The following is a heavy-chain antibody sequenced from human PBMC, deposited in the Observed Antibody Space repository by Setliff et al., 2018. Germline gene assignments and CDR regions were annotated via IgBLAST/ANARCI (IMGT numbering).Heavy chain of an antibody. CDR3: ARGGLHFWSGYYFS. V-gene: IGHV1-69*13. CDR1: GDTFSTNV. D-gene: IGHD3-3*02. J-gene: IGHJ4*02. CDR2: IITVFGTP. Sequence: SVKVSCKASGDTFSTNVLSWVRQAPGQGLEWMGGIITVFGTPNYAQKFQGRVTITADESKSTAYMELSSLRSDDTAMYYCARGGLHFWSGYYFSWGQGTLVTVSS.